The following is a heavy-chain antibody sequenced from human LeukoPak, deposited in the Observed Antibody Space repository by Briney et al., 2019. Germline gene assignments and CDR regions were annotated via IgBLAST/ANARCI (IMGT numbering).Heavy chain of an antibody. CDR1: GFTFSSYS. Sequence: GGSLRLSCAASGFTFSSYSMNWVRQAPGKGLEWVSSISSSSYIYYADSVKGRFTISRDNAKNSLYLQMNSLRAEDTAVYYCARDYSSSRFDYWGQGTLVTVSS. CDR3: ARDYSSSRFDY. V-gene: IGHV3-21*01. CDR2: ISSSSYI. D-gene: IGHD6-13*01. J-gene: IGHJ4*02.